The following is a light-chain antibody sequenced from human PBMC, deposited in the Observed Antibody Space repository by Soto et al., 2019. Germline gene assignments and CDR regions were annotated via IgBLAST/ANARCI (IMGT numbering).Light chain of an antibody. CDR3: QQHSNWPLT. V-gene: IGKV3-11*01. CDR2: DAS. Sequence: EIGLTQSPGTLSFSPGERATLACRASQSVSSYLAWYQKKPDQAPRRPIYDASTRATGISARFSGSGSGTAFTVTISSLEPEDFAAYYCQQHSNWPLTFSQGTKVDVK. J-gene: IGKJ1*01. CDR1: QSVSSY.